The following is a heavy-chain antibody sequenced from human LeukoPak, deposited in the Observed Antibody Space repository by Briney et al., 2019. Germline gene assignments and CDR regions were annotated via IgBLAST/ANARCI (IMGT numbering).Heavy chain of an antibody. CDR1: GFTVSSNY. Sequence: GGSLRLSCAASGFTVSSNYMSWVRQAPGKGLEWVSLIYSGGATDYADSVKGRFTISRDNSKNTLYLQMNSLRAEDTAVYYCARDYFLQVGSFDYWGQGTLVTVSS. V-gene: IGHV3-53*01. J-gene: IGHJ4*02. CDR3: ARDYFLQVGSFDY. D-gene: IGHD1-26*01. CDR2: IYSGGAT.